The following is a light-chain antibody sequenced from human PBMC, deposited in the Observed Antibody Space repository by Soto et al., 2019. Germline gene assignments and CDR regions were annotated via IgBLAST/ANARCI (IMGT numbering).Light chain of an antibody. CDR2: SAS. J-gene: IGKJ1*01. V-gene: IGKV1-27*01. CDR1: RGVSNY. CDR3: QKYNSAPQT. Sequence: DIEMTQSPSSLSASVGDRVTITCRASRGVSNYLAWYQQKPGKVPKLLIYSASTLQSGVPSRFSGSGSGTDFTLTISSLQPEDVATYYCQKYNSAPQTFGQGPKVDIK.